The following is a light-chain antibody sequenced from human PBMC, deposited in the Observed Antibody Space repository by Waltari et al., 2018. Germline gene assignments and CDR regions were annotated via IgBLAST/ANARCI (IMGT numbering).Light chain of an antibody. V-gene: IGKV4-1*01. Sequence: DIVMTQSPDSLAVSLGERATINCQSSPSVLFRSNNKNSLAWFQQRPGQPPTLLIYWASTRDVGVPDLFSVSGAGTECTRTISRLQAEDVAVYYCLQYYNTPQTFGQGTRVEIK. J-gene: IGKJ1*01. CDR3: LQYYNTPQT. CDR1: PSVLFRSNNKNS. CDR2: WAS.